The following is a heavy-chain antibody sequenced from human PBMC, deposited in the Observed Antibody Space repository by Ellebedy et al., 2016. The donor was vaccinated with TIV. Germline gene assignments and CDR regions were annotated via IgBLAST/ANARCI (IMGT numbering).Heavy chain of an antibody. D-gene: IGHD2/OR15-2a*01. CDR2: IYDSGRT. CDR3: MDV. Sequence: SETLSLTXTVSGGSISSSGYYWGWIRQPPGKGLEWIGSIYDSGRTHYNPSLKSRVTISVDTSTAVYYCASFRSGIVIAPAHYGMDVWGQGTTVTVSS. CDR1: GGSISSSGYY. V-gene: IGHV4-39*01. J-gene: IGHJ6*02.